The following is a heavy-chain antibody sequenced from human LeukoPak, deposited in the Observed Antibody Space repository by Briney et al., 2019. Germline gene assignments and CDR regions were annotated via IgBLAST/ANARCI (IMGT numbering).Heavy chain of an antibody. Sequence: PGGSLRLSCAASGFTVSGTYMSWVRQAPGKGLEWVSVIYSAGDTFSADSVKGRFTISRDNAKNSLYMQMNSLRAEDTALYFCAKAAYGDYVNWFDPWGQGTLVTVSS. J-gene: IGHJ5*02. CDR1: GFTVSGTY. V-gene: IGHV3-53*01. D-gene: IGHD4-17*01. CDR2: IYSAGDT. CDR3: AKAAYGDYVNWFDP.